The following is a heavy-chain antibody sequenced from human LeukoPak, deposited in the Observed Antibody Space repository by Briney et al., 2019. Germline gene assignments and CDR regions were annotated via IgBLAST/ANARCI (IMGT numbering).Heavy chain of an antibody. V-gene: IGHV1-24*01. CDR2: FDPEDGET. D-gene: IGHD6-19*01. Sequence: ASVKVSCKVSGYTLTELSMHWVRQAPGKGLGWMGGFDPEDGETIYAQKFQGRVTMTEDTSTDTAYMELSSLRSEDTAVYYCATSFSSGWYRRSVFDYWGQGTLVTVSS. CDR1: GYTLTELS. CDR3: ATSFSSGWYRRSVFDY. J-gene: IGHJ4*02.